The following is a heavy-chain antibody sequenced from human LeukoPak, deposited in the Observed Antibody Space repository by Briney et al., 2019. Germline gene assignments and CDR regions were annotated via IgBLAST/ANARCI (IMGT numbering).Heavy chain of an antibody. D-gene: IGHD2-2*01. V-gene: IGHV4-59*01. Sequence: PSETLSLTCTVSGGSISSYYWSWIRQPPGKGLEWIGYIYYSGSTNYNPSLKSRVTISVDTSKNQFSLKLSSVTAADTAVYYCARSAAIGWFDPWGQGTLVTVSS. J-gene: IGHJ5*02. CDR2: IYYSGST. CDR3: ARSAAIGWFDP. CDR1: GGSISSYY.